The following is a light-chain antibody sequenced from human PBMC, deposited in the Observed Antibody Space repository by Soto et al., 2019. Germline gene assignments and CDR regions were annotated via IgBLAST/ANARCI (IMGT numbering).Light chain of an antibody. V-gene: IGKV1-39*01. J-gene: IGKJ3*01. CDR1: QSISSY. Sequence: DIQMTKSPSSLSASVGDRVTITCRASQSISSYLNWYQQKPGKAPKLLIYAASSLQSGVPSRFSGSGSGTDFTLTISSLQNEDFATYYCQQSYSTPFTFGPGTKVDIK. CDR3: QQSYSTPFT. CDR2: AAS.